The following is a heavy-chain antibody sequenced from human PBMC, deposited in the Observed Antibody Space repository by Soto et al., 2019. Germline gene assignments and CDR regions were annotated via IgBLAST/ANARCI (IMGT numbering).Heavy chain of an antibody. Sequence: EVQVLESGGDLVQPGGSLRLTCAVSGFTFTTSSINWVRQAPGKGLEWVSSISGNGYTTYYADSVTGRFTISTDNSKSTVFLQMISLRVEDTALYYCAKGVEHSTADAFETWGQGTMVTVSS. CDR1: GFTFTTSS. J-gene: IGHJ3*02. CDR2: ISGNGYTT. D-gene: IGHD5-18*01. CDR3: AKGVEHSTADAFET. V-gene: IGHV3-23*01.